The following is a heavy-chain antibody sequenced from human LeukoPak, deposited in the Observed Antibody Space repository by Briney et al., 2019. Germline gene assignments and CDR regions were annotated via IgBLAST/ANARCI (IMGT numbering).Heavy chain of an antibody. D-gene: IGHD1-26*01. CDR2: IYHSGNT. J-gene: IGHJ4*02. V-gene: IGHV4-4*02. CDR3: AREYVGTSYFDY. Sequence: SGTLSLTCAVSGGSISSSNWWTWVRQPPGKGLEWIGEIYHSGNTNYNPSLKSRVTITVDKSKNQFSLSLNSVTAADTAIYYCAREYVGTSYFDYWGQGTLVTVSS. CDR1: GGSISSSNW.